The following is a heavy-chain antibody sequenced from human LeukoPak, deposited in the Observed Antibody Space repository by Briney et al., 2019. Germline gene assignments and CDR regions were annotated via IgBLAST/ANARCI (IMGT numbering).Heavy chain of an antibody. CDR2: INHSGST. J-gene: IGHJ5*02. D-gene: IGHD3-9*01. V-gene: IGHV4-34*01. Sequence: SETLSLTCAVYGGSFSGYYWSWIRQPPGKGLEWIGEINHSGSTNYNPSLKSRVTISVDTSKNQFSLKLSSVTAADTAVYYCARGMRYFDWLGGHGPYNWFDPWGQGTLVTVSS. CDR1: GGSFSGYY. CDR3: ARGMRYFDWLGGHGPYNWFDP.